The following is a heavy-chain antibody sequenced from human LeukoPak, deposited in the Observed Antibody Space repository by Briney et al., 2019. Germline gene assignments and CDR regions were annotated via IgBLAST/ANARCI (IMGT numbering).Heavy chain of an antibody. CDR2: ISYDGSNR. J-gene: IGHJ4*02. Sequence: PGRSLRLSCAASEFTFNNYGIHWVRQAPGKGLEWVAVISYDGSNRYYADSLKGRFTISRDNAKNSLYLQMNSPRAEDTAVYYCASGSAVYGPHDSYYFDYWGQGTLVTVSS. V-gene: IGHV3-30*03. D-gene: IGHD2/OR15-2a*01. CDR3: ASGSAVYGPHDSYYFDY. CDR1: EFTFNNYG.